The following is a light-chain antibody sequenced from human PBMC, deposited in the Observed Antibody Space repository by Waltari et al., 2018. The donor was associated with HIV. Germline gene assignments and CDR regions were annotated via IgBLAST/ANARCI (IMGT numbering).Light chain of an antibody. Sequence: QSVLTQPPSASGTPGQRVTISCSGSSSNIESNYVYWYQQLPGTAPKLLIYRSIQRPLGVPYRFSGSKSGTSASLAISGLRSEDEADYYCAAWDDSLSVVVFGGGTKLTVL. CDR3: AAWDDSLSVVV. V-gene: IGLV1-47*01. J-gene: IGLJ2*01. CDR2: RSI. CDR1: SSNIESNY.